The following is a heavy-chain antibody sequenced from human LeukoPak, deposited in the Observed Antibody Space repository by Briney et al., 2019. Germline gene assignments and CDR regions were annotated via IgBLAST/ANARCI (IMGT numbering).Heavy chain of an antibody. CDR2: INPNSGGT. V-gene: IGHV1-2*02. D-gene: IGHD6-6*01. Sequence: ASVKVSCKASGDTFTGYYMHWVRQAPGQGLEWMGWINPNSGGTNYAQKFQGRVTMTRDTSISTAYMELSRLRSDDTAVYYCARVASIAARHPDYWGQGTLVTVSS. CDR1: GDTFTGYY. CDR3: ARVASIAARHPDY. J-gene: IGHJ4*02.